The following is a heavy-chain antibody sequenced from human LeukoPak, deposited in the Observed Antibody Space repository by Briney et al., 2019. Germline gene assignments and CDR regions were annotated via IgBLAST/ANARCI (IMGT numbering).Heavy chain of an antibody. D-gene: IGHD3-22*01. CDR1: GGTFSSYA. J-gene: IGHJ4*02. CDR2: IIPIFGTA. CDR3: ARDHRGEYYYDSSGHYDY. Sequence: SVKVSCKASGGTFSSYAISWVRQAPGQGLEWMGGIIPIFGTANYAQKFQGRVTITADKSTSTAYMELSSLRSEDTAVYYCARDHRGEYYYDSSGHYDYWGQGTLVTVSS. V-gene: IGHV1-69*06.